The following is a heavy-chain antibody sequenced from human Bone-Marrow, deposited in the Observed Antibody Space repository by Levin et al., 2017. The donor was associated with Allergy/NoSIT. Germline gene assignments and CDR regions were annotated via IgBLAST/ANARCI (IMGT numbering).Heavy chain of an antibody. CDR3: ASFSMAFDI. J-gene: IGHJ3*02. D-gene: IGHD3-3*01. Sequence: SETLSLTCAVYGGSFSGYYWSWIRQPPGKGLEWIGEINHSGSTNYNPSLKSRVTISVDTSKNQFSLKLSSVTAADTAVYYCASFSMAFDIWGQGTMVTVSS. CDR2: INHSGST. V-gene: IGHV4-34*01. CDR1: GGSFSGYY.